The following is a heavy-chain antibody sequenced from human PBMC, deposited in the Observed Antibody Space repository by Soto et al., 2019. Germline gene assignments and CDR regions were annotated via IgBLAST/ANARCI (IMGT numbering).Heavy chain of an antibody. CDR3: AKPGLTVAGTRYFDR. CDR1: GFTFNTYA. CDR2: IGSDGTAI. V-gene: IGHV3-23*05. Sequence: LRLSCAASGFTFNTYAMSWVRQAPGKGLEWVSAIGSDGTAIQYADSVKGRFTISKDNSKDTLYLQMNSLRAEDTAVYYCAKPGLTVAGTRYFDRWGQGTLVTVSS. J-gene: IGHJ4*02. D-gene: IGHD6-19*01.